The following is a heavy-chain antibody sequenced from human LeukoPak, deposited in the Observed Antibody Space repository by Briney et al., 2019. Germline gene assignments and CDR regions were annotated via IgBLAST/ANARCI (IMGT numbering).Heavy chain of an antibody. CDR2: IYPSGST. CDR3: ARADTAMAEPFDY. J-gene: IGHJ4*02. CDR1: GGSISSYY. Sequence: PSETLSLTCTVSGGSISSYYCSWIRQPAGKGLEWIGRIYPSGSTSYSPSLKSRVTISVDTSKNQFSLKLSSVTAADTAVYYCARADTAMAEPFDYWGQGTLVTVSS. D-gene: IGHD5-18*01. V-gene: IGHV4-4*07.